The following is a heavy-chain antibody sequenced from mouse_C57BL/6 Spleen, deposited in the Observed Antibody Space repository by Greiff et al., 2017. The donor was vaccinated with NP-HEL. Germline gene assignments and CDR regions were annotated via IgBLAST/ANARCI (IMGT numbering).Heavy chain of an antibody. CDR1: GFNIKDYY. CDR3: TTEGYYYGSSYYAMDY. J-gene: IGHJ4*01. D-gene: IGHD1-1*01. V-gene: IGHV14-1*01. Sequence: EVQLQQSGAELVRPGASVKLSCTASGFNIKDYYMHWVKQRPEQGLEWIGRIDPEDGDTEYAPKFQGKATLTADTSTNTAYLQLSSLTSEDTAVYYCTTEGYYYGSSYYAMDYWGQGTSVTVSS. CDR2: IDPEDGDT.